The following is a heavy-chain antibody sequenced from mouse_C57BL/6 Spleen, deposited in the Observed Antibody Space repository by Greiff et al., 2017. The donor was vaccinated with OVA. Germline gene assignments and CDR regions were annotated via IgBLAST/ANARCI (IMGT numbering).Heavy chain of an antibody. V-gene: IGHV1-78*01. CDR3: ARVPIYYDYDRGAMDY. D-gene: IGHD2-4*01. Sequence: VKLQESDAELVKPGASVKISCKVSGYTFTDHTIHWMKQRPEQGLEWIGYIYPRDGSTKYNEKFKGKATLTADKSSSTAYMQLNSLTSEDSAVYFCARVPIYYDYDRGAMDYWGQGTSVTVSS. CDR1: GYTFTDHT. CDR2: IYPRDGST. J-gene: IGHJ4*01.